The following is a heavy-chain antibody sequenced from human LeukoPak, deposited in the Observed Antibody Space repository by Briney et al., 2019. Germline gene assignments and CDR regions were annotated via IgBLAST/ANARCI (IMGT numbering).Heavy chain of an antibody. J-gene: IGHJ4*02. D-gene: IGHD3-16*02. CDR3: ARGPLHYDYVWGSYRYTYLDY. Sequence: GRSLRLSCAASGFTFGSNGMHWVRQAPDKGLEWVAVIWFDGSKEYYADSVKGRFTISRDNSRNTLNLQMNSLRAEDTAVYYCARGPLHYDYVWGSYRYTYLDYWGQGTLVTVSS. V-gene: IGHV3-33*01. CDR2: IWFDGSKE. CDR1: GFTFGSNG.